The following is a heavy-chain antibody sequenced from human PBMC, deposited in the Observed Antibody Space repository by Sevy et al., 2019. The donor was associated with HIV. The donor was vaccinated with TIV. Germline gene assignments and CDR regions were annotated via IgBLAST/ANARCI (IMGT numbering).Heavy chain of an antibody. CDR2: IFSGGNT. V-gene: IGHV3-66*01. Sequence: GGSLRLSCAASGFTVSGNYMSWVRQAPGKGLEWVSGIFSGGNTHFADSVKGRFTISRDNSKNTRSLQMNSLSADDTAVYYCARAVEDYSDSSAWDWYFDLWGRGILVTVSS. D-gene: IGHD3-22*01. CDR1: GFTVSGNY. CDR3: ARAVEDYSDSSAWDWYFDL. J-gene: IGHJ2*01.